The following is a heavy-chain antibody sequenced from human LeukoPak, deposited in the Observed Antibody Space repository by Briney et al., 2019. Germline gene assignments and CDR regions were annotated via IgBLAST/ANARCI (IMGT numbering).Heavy chain of an antibody. J-gene: IGHJ4*02. CDR3: ARLGGGYSGSRQSIRFFDY. CDR2: INPSGGST. V-gene: IGHV1-46*01. CDR1: GYTFTSYY. D-gene: IGHD5-12*01. Sequence: ASVRVSCKASGYTFTSYYMHWVRRAPGQGLEWMGIINPSGGSTSYAQKFQGRVTMTRDTSTSTVYMELSSLRSEDTAVYYCARLGGGYSGSRQSIRFFDYWGQGTLVTVSS.